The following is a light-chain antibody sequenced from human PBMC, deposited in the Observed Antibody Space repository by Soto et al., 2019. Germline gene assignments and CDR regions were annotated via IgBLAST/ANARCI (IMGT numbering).Light chain of an antibody. Sequence: DIQMTQSPSSVSASVGDRVTITCRASQDIDTYLAWYQQKPGKAPNLLIYAASNLEIGVSSRLSGSVSRTEFTITISSQQPEDVATYYCQQAGGLPLTFGGGTRVETK. J-gene: IGKJ4*01. CDR2: AAS. CDR3: QQAGGLPLT. V-gene: IGKV1-12*01. CDR1: QDIDTY.